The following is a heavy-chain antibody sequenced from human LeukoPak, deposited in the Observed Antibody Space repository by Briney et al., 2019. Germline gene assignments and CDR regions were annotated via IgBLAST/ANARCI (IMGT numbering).Heavy chain of an antibody. CDR1: GGSISSGDYY. V-gene: IGHV4-30-4*01. CDR2: IYYSGST. J-gene: IGHJ5*02. Sequence: SETLSLTCTVSGGSISSGDYYWSWIRQPPGKGLEWIGYIYYSGSTYYNPSLKSRVTISVDTSKDQFSLKLSSVTAADTAVYYCARVGQLLEYYDSAETNWFDPWGQGTLVTVSS. D-gene: IGHD3-22*01. CDR3: ARVGQLLEYYDSAETNWFDP.